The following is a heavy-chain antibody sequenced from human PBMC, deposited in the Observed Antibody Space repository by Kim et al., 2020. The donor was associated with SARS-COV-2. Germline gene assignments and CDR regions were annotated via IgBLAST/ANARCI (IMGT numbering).Heavy chain of an antibody. J-gene: IGHJ6*01. D-gene: IGHD6-13*01. CDR2: MNPNSGNT. V-gene: IGHV1-8*01. Sequence: ASVKVSCKASGYTFTSYDINWVRQATGQGLEWMGWMNPNSGNTGYAQKFQGRVTMTRNTSISTAYMELSSLRSEDTAVYYCARADKWGRSSCRGRLLYYYYVMVVWGEGPTVSVST. CDR3: ARADKWGRSSCRGRLLYYYYVMVV. CDR1: GYTFTSYD.